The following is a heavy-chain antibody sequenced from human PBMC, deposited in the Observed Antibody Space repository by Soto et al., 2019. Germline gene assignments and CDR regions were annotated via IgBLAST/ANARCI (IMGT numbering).Heavy chain of an antibody. CDR1: GYTFTSYG. V-gene: IGHV1-18*04. J-gene: IGHJ6*02. D-gene: IGHD5-12*01. CDR2: ISAYNGNT. Sequence: QVQLVQSGAEVKKPGASVKVSCKASGYTFTSYGISWVRHAPGQGLEWMGWISAYNGNTTYAQKLQGRVTMTTDTSTSTAYMELRSLRSDDTAVYYCARAPLRLSGMGGGYELWGQGTTVTVSS. CDR3: ARAPLRLSGMGGGYEL.